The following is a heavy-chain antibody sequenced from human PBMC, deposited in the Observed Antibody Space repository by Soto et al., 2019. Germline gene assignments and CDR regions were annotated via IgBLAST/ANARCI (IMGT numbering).Heavy chain of an antibody. CDR1: GFTFSSYG. V-gene: IGHV3-33*01. Sequence: QVQLVESGGGVVQPGRSLRLSCAASGFTFSSYGMHWVRQAPGKGLEWVAVIWYDGSNKYYADSVKGRFTISRDNSKNTMYMQVNSLRAEDTAVYYCARSPPTSRPVLSYYYYYMDVWGKGTTVTVSS. CDR3: ARSPPTSRPVLSYYYYYMDV. J-gene: IGHJ6*03. D-gene: IGHD6-6*01. CDR2: IWYDGSNK.